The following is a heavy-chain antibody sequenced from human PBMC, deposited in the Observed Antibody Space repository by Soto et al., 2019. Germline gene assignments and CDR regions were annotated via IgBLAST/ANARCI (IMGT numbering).Heavy chain of an antibody. Sequence: PGGSLRLSCAASGFTFSSYAMSWVRQAPGKGLEWVSAISGSGGSTYYADSVKGRSTISRDNSKNTLYLQMNSLRAEDTAVYYCAKDVPQPQLPITIFVNWGQGTLVTVSS. CDR3: AKDVPQPQLPITIFVN. D-gene: IGHD3-3*01. CDR2: ISGSGGST. V-gene: IGHV3-23*01. CDR1: GFTFSSYA. J-gene: IGHJ4*02.